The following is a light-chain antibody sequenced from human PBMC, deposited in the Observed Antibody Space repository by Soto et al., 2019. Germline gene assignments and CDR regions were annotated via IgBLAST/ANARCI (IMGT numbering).Light chain of an antibody. CDR2: GAS. V-gene: IGKV3-15*01. CDR1: QSISDK. J-gene: IGKJ1*01. Sequence: EIVMTQSPATLSVSPGERATLSCRASQSISDKLAWYQQKPGQAPRLLIYGASTRATGVAARFSGSGSGTEFTLTISSLQSEDFAVYYCQQYNKWPRTFGQGTKVDIK. CDR3: QQYNKWPRT.